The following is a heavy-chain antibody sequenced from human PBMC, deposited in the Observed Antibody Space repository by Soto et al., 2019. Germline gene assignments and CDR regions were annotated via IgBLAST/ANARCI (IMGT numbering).Heavy chain of an antibody. J-gene: IGHJ3*01. Sequence: SDTPPLTCAVSGFSISSGNYWGWIRKHPGKGLEWIGCVYHGGNTYYNPSLKSRVSTSMDLYKNQFSLKLTSLTSADAAVYYCARARWYDAFNVGGQGTVFTVSS. CDR3: ARARWYDAFNV. D-gene: IGHD2-15*01. CDR2: VYHGGNT. V-gene: IGHV4-38-2*01. CDR1: GFSISSGNY.